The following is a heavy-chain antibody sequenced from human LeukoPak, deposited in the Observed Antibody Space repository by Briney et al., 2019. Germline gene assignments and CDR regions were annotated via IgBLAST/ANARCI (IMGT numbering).Heavy chain of an antibody. V-gene: IGHV4-59*01. CDR3: ARTVNYYDTSGYSYYFDY. Sequence: PSETLSLTCTVSGGSIYGYFWSWIRQPPGKGLEWIGYIYYKGSTNYNPSLRSRVTISADTSKNLFSLKLSSVTTADTTVYYCARTVNYYDTSGYSYYFDYWGQGTLVTVSS. D-gene: IGHD3-22*01. J-gene: IGHJ4*02. CDR2: IYYKGST. CDR1: GGSIYGYF.